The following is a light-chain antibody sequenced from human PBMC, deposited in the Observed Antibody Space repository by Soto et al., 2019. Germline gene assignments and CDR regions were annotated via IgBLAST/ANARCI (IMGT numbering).Light chain of an antibody. CDR1: QSISSR. V-gene: IGKV1-5*03. Sequence: DIQMTQSPSTLSASVGDRVTITCRASQSISSRLAWYQQKQGKAPKLLIYKASSLERGVPSRFSGSGSGTDFTLTISSLQPDDFATYYCQPYNTFPWTFGQGTKVEIK. CDR2: KAS. J-gene: IGKJ1*01. CDR3: QPYNTFPWT.